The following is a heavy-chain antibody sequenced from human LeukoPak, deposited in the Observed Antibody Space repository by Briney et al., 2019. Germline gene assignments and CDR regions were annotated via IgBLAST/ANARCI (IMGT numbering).Heavy chain of an antibody. V-gene: IGHV3-23*01. CDR3: AKDVAIAARPGIPYSSISWAFDI. Sequence: GGSLRLPCAASGFTFSSYAMSWVRQAPGKGLEWVSAISGSGGSTYYADSVKGRFTISRDNSKNTLYLQMNSLRAEDTAVYYCAKDVAIAARPGIPYSSISWAFDIWGQGTMVTVSS. CDR1: GFTFSSYA. CDR2: ISGSGGST. D-gene: IGHD6-6*01. J-gene: IGHJ3*02.